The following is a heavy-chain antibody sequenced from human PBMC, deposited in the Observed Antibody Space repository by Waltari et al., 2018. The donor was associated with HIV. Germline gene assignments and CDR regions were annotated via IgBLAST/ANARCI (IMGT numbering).Heavy chain of an antibody. J-gene: IGHJ6*02. CDR3: ARVALPAAIHYGMDA. CDR2: INPNSAGT. V-gene: IGHV1-2*06. D-gene: IGHD2-2*01. CDR1: GYNFNAHY. Sequence: QVQLVQSGAGMKKPGASVKVPCKASGYNFNAHYIHWVRQAPGQGLEWMGRINPNSAGTNYAQKFQGRVTLTRDTSLNTVYMELSRLRPDDTAVYYCARVALPAAIHYGMDAWGQGTTVTVSS.